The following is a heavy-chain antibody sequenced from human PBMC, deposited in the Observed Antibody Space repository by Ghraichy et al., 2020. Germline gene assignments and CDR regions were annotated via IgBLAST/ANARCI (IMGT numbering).Heavy chain of an antibody. D-gene: IGHD1-26*01. CDR1: GYTFTAYY. V-gene: IGHV1-46*03. CDR2: INPSDTRT. CDR3: ARTRIVGGSYYFDY. Sequence: ASVKVSCKASGYTFTAYYMHWVRQAPGQGLEWMGLINPSDTRTTYAQKFQGRVTMTRDTSTSTVYMELSSLRSEDTAVYYCARTRIVGGSYYFDYWGQGTLVTVSS. J-gene: IGHJ4*02.